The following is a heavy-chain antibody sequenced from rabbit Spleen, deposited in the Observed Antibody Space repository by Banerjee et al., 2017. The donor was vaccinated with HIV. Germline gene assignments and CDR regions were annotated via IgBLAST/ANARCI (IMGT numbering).Heavy chain of an antibody. CDR1: GVSFNSNYY. D-gene: IGHD8-1*01. Sequence: QSLEESGGGLVQPEGSLTLTCTASGVSFNSNYYMCWVRQAPGKGLEWIACIDTGSSGFTYFATWAKGRFTISKTSSTTVTLQMTSLTAADTATYFCARDTASSFSSYGMDLWGPGTLVTVS. CDR2: IDTGSSGFT. J-gene: IGHJ6*01. V-gene: IGHV1S40*01. CDR3: ARDTASSFSSYGMDL.